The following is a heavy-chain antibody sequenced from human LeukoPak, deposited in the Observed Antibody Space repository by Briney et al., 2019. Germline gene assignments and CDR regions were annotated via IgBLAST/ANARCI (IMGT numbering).Heavy chain of an antibody. J-gene: IGHJ6*03. CDR1: GFTFSSYG. CDR3: TRDPTVTPYYYYYYMDV. Sequence: QTGGSLRLSCAASGFTFSSYGMHWVRQAPGKGLEWVAFIRYDGSNKYYADSVKGRFTISRDNSKNTLYLQMNSLKTEDTAVYYCTRDPTVTPYYYYYYMDVWGKGTTVTVSS. CDR2: IRYDGSNK. V-gene: IGHV3-30*02. D-gene: IGHD4-17*01.